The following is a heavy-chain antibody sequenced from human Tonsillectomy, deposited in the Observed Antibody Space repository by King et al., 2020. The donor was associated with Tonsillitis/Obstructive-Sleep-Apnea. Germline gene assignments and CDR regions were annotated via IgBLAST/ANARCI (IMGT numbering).Heavy chain of an antibody. Sequence: VQLVESGGGLVQPGRSLRLSCAASGFTFDDFAMHWVRQAPGKGLEWVSGISWNSGRIAYADSVKGRFTISRDNAENSLYLQMNSLRTEDTALYYCAKDGNWGVEYYYDMDVWGKGTTVTVPS. CDR1: GFTFDDFA. D-gene: IGHD3-16*01. CDR3: AKDGNWGVEYYYDMDV. CDR2: ISWNSGRI. V-gene: IGHV3-9*01. J-gene: IGHJ6*03.